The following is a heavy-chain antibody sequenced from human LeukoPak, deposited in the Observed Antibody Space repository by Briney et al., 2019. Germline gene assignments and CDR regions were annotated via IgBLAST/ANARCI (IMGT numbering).Heavy chain of an antibody. Sequence: GGSLRLSCAVSGFTFSSYAMSWVRQAPGKGLEWVSAISGSGGSTYYADSVKGRFTISRDNSKNTLYLQMNSLRAEDTAVYYCAKDRPYSSSHYNWFDPWGQGTLVTVSS. CDR3: AKDRPYSSSHYNWFDP. CDR2: ISGSGGST. CDR1: GFTFSSYA. J-gene: IGHJ5*02. V-gene: IGHV3-23*01. D-gene: IGHD6-13*01.